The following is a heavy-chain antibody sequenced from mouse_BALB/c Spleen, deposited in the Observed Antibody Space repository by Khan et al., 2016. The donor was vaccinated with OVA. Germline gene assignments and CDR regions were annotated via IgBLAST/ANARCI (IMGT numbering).Heavy chain of an antibody. CDR3: ARISYYWYSDV. CDR2: INTYTGEP. J-gene: IGHJ1*01. V-gene: IGHV9-1*02. CDR1: GYTFTNYG. D-gene: IGHD6-2*01. Sequence: QIQLVQSGPELKKPGETVKISCKASGYTFTNYGMNWVKQAPGKGLKWMGWINTYTGEPTYADDFKGRFVFSLETSASTAYLQISNLKNEDMTTXCCARISYYWYSDVWGAGTTVTVSS.